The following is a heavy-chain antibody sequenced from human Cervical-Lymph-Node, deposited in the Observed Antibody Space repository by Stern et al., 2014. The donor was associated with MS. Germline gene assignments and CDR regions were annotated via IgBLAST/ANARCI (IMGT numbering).Heavy chain of an antibody. CDR3: TKGAYYGDYQLYFDMDV. CDR1: GFSVTNAW. CDR2: IKSKADTGTT. D-gene: IGHD4-17*01. Sequence: EVQLVQSGGGLVKPGGSLRLTCAASGFSVTNAWMTWVRQAPGKGLEWVGRIKSKADTGTTDYGAPVKGRFIISRDDSKNTLYLQMNSLKTEDTAVYYCTKGAYYGDYQLYFDMDVWGQGTTVTVSS. V-gene: IGHV3-15*01. J-gene: IGHJ6*02.